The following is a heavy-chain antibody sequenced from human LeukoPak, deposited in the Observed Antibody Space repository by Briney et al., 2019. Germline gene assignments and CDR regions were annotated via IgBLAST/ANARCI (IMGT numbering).Heavy chain of an antibody. V-gene: IGHV3-7*01. D-gene: IGHD5-18*01. J-gene: IGHJ6*02. CDR1: GFTLSSYW. Sequence: GGSLRLSCAASGFTLSSYWMSWVRQAPGKGLEWVANIKQDVSEKYYVDSVKGRFTISRDNAKNSLYLQMNSLRAEDTAVYYCARVRGDSYGPYYYYYGMDVWGQGTTVTVSS. CDR3: ARVRGDSYGPYYYYYGMDV. CDR2: IKQDVSEK.